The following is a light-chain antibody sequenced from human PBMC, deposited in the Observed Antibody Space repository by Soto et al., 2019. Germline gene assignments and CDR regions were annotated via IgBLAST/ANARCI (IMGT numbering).Light chain of an antibody. Sequence: QSALTQPASVSGSPGQSITISCTGTSSDVGAYNYVSWYQQHPGKAPKLIIYEVRNRPSWVSDRFSGSKSGNTASLTIFRLQAEDEADYYCSSYTRSSTEIFGGGTQLTVL. CDR3: SSYTRSSTEI. V-gene: IGLV2-14*01. CDR2: EVR. J-gene: IGLJ7*01. CDR1: SSDVGAYNY.